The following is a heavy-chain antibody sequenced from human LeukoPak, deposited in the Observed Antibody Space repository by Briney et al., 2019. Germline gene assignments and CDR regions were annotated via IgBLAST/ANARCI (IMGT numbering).Heavy chain of an antibody. V-gene: IGHV1-69*13. CDR3: ARHCSGGSCYRTVDSPIDY. Sequence: ASVKVSCKASGGTFSSYAISWVRQAPGQGLEWMGGIIPIFGTANYAQKFQGRVTITADESTSTAYMELSSLRSEDTAVYYCARHCSGGSCYRTVDSPIDYWGQGTLVTVSS. J-gene: IGHJ4*02. CDR1: GGTFSSYA. CDR2: IIPIFGTA. D-gene: IGHD2-15*01.